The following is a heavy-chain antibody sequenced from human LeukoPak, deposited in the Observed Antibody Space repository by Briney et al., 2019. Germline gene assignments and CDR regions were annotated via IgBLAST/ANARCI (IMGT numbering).Heavy chain of an antibody. CDR1: GFSFSNYG. D-gene: IGHD4-17*01. J-gene: IGHJ4*02. V-gene: IGHV3-30*18. CDR3: ANLYGDYPDY. CDR2: ISFDGSNK. Sequence: PGGSLRLSCAASGFSFSNYGMHWVRQAPGKGLEWVAVISFDGSNKYSADSVRGRFTISRDNSKNTLYLQMNSLRAEDMAVYYCANLYGDYPDYWGQGTLVTVSS.